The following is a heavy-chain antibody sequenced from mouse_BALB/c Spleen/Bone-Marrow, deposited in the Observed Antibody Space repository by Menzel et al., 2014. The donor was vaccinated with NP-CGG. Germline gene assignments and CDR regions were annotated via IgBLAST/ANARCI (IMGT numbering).Heavy chain of an antibody. V-gene: IGHV14-3*02. J-gene: IGHJ1*01. D-gene: IGHD2-14*01. Sequence: VQLQQSGAELVKPGASVKLSCTASDFNIKDTYMHWVKQRPEQGLEWIGRIDPANGNTKYDPKFQGKATITADTSSNTAYLQLSSLTSEDTAVYYCASYRYAWYFDVWGAGTTVTVSS. CDR3: ASYRYAWYFDV. CDR2: IDPANGNT. CDR1: DFNIKDTY.